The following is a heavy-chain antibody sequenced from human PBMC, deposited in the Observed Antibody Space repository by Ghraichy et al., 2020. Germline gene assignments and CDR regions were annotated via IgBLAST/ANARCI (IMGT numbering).Heavy chain of an antibody. CDR2: IYHSGST. CDR3: ARRSPGDTAMAFTFDY. J-gene: IGHJ4*02. D-gene: IGHD5-18*01. Sequence: SENLSLTCTVSGYSISSGYYWGWIRQPPGKGLEWIGSIYHSGSTYYNPSLKSRVTISVDTSKNQFSLKLSSVTAADTAVYYCARRSPGDTAMAFTFDYWGQGTLVTVSS. CDR1: GYSISSGYY. V-gene: IGHV4-38-2*02.